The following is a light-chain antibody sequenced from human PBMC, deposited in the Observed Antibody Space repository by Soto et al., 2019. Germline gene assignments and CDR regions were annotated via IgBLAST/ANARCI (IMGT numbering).Light chain of an antibody. CDR2: SAS. V-gene: IGKV3D-20*02. CDR1: QSVSSSY. J-gene: IGKJ5*01. CDR3: QQRSNWPLT. Sequence: EIVMMQSPATLSVSPGERATLSCRASQSVSSSYLSCYQQKPRGAPRRLLYSASNRATGIPARCSGSGGATDFFLTISSLEAEDVAVDYCQQRSNWPLTFGQGTRLEIK.